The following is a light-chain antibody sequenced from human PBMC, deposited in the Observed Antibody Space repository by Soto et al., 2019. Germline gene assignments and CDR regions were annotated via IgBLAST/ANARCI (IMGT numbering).Light chain of an antibody. CDR3: QQYNTYAT. J-gene: IGKJ5*01. CDR2: DAS. V-gene: IGKV1-5*01. Sequence: DIQLTQSPSTLSAAVGDSFTITCLASQNIRNLLAWYQQKPWKAPKPLIYDASTLKTGVPSRLSGSGSGSEFNFTITGLQPDDFATYFCQQYNTYATFGQGTRLENK. CDR1: QNIRNL.